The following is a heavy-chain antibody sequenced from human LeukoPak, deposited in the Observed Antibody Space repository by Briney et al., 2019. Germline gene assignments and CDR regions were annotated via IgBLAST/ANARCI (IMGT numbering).Heavy chain of an antibody. CDR2: ISYDGSNK. J-gene: IGHJ4*02. V-gene: IGHV3-30*18. Sequence: PGRSLRLSCAASGFTFSSYGMHWVRQAPGEGLEWVAVISYDGSNKYYADSVKGRFTISRDNSKNTLYLQMNSLRAEDTAVYYCAKDRFSGWRRGYFDYWGQGTLVTVSS. CDR1: GFTFSSYG. D-gene: IGHD6-19*01. CDR3: AKDRFSGWRRGYFDY.